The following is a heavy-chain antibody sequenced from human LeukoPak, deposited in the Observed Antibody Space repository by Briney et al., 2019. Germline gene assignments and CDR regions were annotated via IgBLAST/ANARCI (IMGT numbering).Heavy chain of an antibody. Sequence: TSETLSLTCAVYGGSFSGYYWSWIRQPPGRGLEWIGEINHSGSTNYNPSLKSRVTISVDTSKNQFSLKLSSVTAADTAVYYCARAGEQHCSSNSCYPFDPWGQGTLVTVSS. CDR2: INHSGST. J-gene: IGHJ5*02. V-gene: IGHV4-34*01. CDR3: ARAGEQHCSSNSCYPFDP. CDR1: GGSFSGYY. D-gene: IGHD2-2*01.